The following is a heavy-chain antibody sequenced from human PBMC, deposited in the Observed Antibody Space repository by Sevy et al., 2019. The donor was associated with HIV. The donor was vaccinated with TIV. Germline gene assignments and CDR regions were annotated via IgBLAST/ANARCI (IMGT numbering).Heavy chain of an antibody. CDR1: GFSFSSYG. CDR2: IQYDGSNK. V-gene: IGHV3-30*02. CDR3: VKEGGGEGGDH. J-gene: IGHJ4*02. Sequence: GGSLRLSCAASGFSFSSYGMHWVRQAPGKGLEWMSYIQYDGSNKDYADSVKGRFTISRDNSKNTLYLQMNSRRVEDRAVLYCVKEGGGEGGDHWGQGTLVTVSS. D-gene: IGHD2-21*01.